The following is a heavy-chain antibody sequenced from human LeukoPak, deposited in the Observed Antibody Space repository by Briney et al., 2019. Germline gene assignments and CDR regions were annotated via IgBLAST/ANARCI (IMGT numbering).Heavy chain of an antibody. V-gene: IGHV3-53*01. CDR1: GFTVSSNY. CDR2: VYSDGNT. J-gene: IGHJ4*02. Sequence: GGPLRLSGAASGFTVSSNYMGWFRQAPGKGLDWFSIVYSDGNTYYADPVKGRFTISRDNSKNTLYLQMNSLRAEDTAVYFCARSEGGDPIFDYWGQGSLVTVSS. CDR3: ARSEGGDPIFDY. D-gene: IGHD2-21*02.